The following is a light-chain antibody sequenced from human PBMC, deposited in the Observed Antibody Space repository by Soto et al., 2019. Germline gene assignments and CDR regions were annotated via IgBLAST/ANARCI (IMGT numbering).Light chain of an antibody. CDR3: QKYDGAPAA. CDR2: GAS. V-gene: IGKV3-15*01. J-gene: IGKJ1*01. CDR1: QSVSNN. Sequence: DIVMTQSPATLSVSPGERTTLSCRASQSVSNNLAWYQQKPGQAPQLLIYGASTLHTGIPSRFSGSASGTDFLLTIASLQPEDVVYYYCQKYDGAPAAFGQGTKVDVK.